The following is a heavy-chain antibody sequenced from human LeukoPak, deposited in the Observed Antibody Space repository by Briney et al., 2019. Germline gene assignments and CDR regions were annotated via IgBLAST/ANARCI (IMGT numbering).Heavy chain of an antibody. J-gene: IGHJ6*03. D-gene: IGHD1-26*01. CDR1: GFTFSSYN. CDR2: IASGSSYI. CDR3: ARDPYSGSYGNYYYYFMDV. V-gene: IGHV3-21*01. Sequence: PGGSLRLSCAASGFTFSSYNMNWVRQAPGKGLEWVSSIASGSSYIYYADSVKGRFTISRDNAKNSLYLQMNSLRAEDTAVYYCARDPYSGSYGNYYYYFMDVWGKGTTVAISS.